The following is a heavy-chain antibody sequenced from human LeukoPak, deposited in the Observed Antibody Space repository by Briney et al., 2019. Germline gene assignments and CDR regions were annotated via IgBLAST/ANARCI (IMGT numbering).Heavy chain of an antibody. Sequence: PGGSLRLSCAASGFTFSDYYMSWVRQAPGKGLEWVSYISSGGNTIYYADSVKGRFTISRDNSKNTLYLQMNSLRAEDTAVYYCAKDVSSGWYFDYWGQGTLVTVSS. CDR2: ISSGGNTI. D-gene: IGHD6-19*01. V-gene: IGHV3-11*01. J-gene: IGHJ4*02. CDR1: GFTFSDYY. CDR3: AKDVSSGWYFDY.